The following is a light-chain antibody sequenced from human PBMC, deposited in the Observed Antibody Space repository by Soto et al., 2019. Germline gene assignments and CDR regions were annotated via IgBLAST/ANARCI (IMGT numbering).Light chain of an antibody. J-gene: IGKJ1*01. CDR3: QQYNSYTPLGT. Sequence: DIQMTQSPSTLSASVGDRVTITCRASQSISSWLAWYQQKPGKAPKLLTYKASSLESGVPSRFSGSGSGTEFTLTISSLQPDDFATYYCQQYNSYTPLGTFGQGTKVEIK. CDR2: KAS. V-gene: IGKV1-5*03. CDR1: QSISSW.